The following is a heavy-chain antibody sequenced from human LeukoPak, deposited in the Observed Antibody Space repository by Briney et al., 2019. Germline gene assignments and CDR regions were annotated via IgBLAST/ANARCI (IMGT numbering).Heavy chain of an antibody. J-gene: IGHJ5*02. CDR3: ARAYDFWSGFPIRISLDP. CDR1: GYTFTGYY. V-gene: IGHV1-2*02. D-gene: IGHD3-3*01. Sequence: AASVKVSCTASGYTFTGYYMHWVRQAPGQGLEWMGWINPNSGGTNYAQKFQGRVTMTRDTSISTAYMELSRLRSDDTAVYYCARAYDFWSGFPIRISLDPWGQGTLVTVSS. CDR2: INPNSGGT.